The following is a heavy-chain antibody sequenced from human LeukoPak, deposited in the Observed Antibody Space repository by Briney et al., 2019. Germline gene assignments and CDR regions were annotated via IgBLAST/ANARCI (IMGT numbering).Heavy chain of an antibody. CDR3: ARQRADYFYHYMDV. CDR2: IYYSGTT. Sequence: KPSETLSLTCSVSGGPIDSSSYSWDWIRQPPGKGLEWLGNIYYSGTTFYTSSLKSRVTISTDMSKNQFSLRLTSVTAADTAVYYCARQRADYFYHYMDVWGKGTTVIVSS. V-gene: IGHV4-39*01. J-gene: IGHJ6*03. CDR1: GGPIDSSSYS.